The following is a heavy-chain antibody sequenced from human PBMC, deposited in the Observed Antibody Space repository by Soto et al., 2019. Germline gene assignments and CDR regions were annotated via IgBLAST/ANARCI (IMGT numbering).Heavy chain of an antibody. CDR1: GLIFSNYK. D-gene: IGHD2-8*01. CDR2: INTDGSIT. J-gene: IGHJ4*02. V-gene: IGHV3-74*01. CDR3: ARDTNGLHY. Sequence: SLRLSCAASGLIFSNYKMHWVRQAPGKGLVWVSRINTDGSITDYADSVKGRFTVSRDNAKNTMYLQMNSLTADDTAVYYCARDTNGLHYWSQGTLVTVSS.